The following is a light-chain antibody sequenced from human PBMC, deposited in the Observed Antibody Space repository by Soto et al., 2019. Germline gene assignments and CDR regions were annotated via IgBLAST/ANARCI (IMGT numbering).Light chain of an antibody. V-gene: IGKV1-5*01. CDR1: QPITAW. Sequence: DIQMTQSPSTLSASVGDRVTITCRASQPITAWLAWYQQKPGKAPNLLIYDASDLQSGVPSRFSGSGSGTEFTLTITGLQPDDFATYYCQQYNLSPSTFGQGTKLEIK. CDR3: QQYNLSPST. J-gene: IGKJ2*01. CDR2: DAS.